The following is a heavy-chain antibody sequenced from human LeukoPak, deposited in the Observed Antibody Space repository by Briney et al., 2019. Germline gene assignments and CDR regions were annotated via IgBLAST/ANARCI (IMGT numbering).Heavy chain of an antibody. J-gene: IGHJ4*02. CDR3: AAPGGGSSSSPPWC. CDR1: GGSISSGGYS. Sequence: SETLSLTCAVSGGSISSGGYSWSWIRQPPGKGLEWIGYIYHSGSTYYNPSLKSRVTISVDRSKNQFSLKLSSVTAADTAVYYRAAPGGGSSSSPPWCWGQGTLVTVSS. CDR2: IYHSGST. V-gene: IGHV4-30-2*01. D-gene: IGHD6-6*01.